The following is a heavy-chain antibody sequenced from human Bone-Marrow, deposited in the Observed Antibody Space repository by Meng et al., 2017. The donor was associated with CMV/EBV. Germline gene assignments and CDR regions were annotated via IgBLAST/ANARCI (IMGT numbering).Heavy chain of an antibody. J-gene: IGHJ3*02. Sequence: SETLSLTCSVSGGSINSGDYYWSWIHQPPGKDLEWIGYIHYSGSTYYNPSLKSRVTTSVDTSKNQFSLILSSVTAADTAVYYCARATYYYDSTPFDIWGQGTMVTVSS. CDR1: GGSINSGDYY. D-gene: IGHD3-22*01. V-gene: IGHV4-30-4*08. CDR2: IHYSGST. CDR3: ARATYYYDSTPFDI.